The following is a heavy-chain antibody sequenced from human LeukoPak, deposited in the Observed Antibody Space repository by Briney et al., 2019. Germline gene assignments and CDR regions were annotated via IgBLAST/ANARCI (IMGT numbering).Heavy chain of an antibody. CDR2: IYHSGST. J-gene: IGHJ4*02. Sequence: SETLSLTCAVSGYSISSGYYWGWIRQPPGKGLEWIGSIYHSGSTYYNPSLKSRVTISVDTSKNQFSLKLSSVTAADTAVYYCARGRYRGSYLYFDYWGQGTLVTVSS. CDR3: ARGRYRGSYLYFDY. V-gene: IGHV4-38-2*01. D-gene: IGHD1-26*01. CDR1: GYSISSGYY.